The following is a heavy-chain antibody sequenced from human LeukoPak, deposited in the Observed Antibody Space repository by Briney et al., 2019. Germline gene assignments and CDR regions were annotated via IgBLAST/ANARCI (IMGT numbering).Heavy chain of an antibody. CDR3: ASRGITGTTSYNYFDP. CDR2: IWFDGSNK. CDR1: GFTFSIYG. D-gene: IGHD1-7*01. Sequence: GGSLRLSCAASGFTFSIYGMHWVRQAPGKGLEWVAFIWFDGSNKYYADSVKGRFTIFRDNSKNTVYLQMNSLRAEDTAVYYCASRGITGTTSYNYFDPWGQGTLATVSS. V-gene: IGHV3-30*02. J-gene: IGHJ5*02.